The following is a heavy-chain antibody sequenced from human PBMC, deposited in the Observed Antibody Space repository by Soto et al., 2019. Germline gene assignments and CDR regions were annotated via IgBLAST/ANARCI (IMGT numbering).Heavy chain of an antibody. V-gene: IGHV3-33*01. D-gene: IGHD2-21*02. CDR2: IWYDGSNK. CDR1: GFTFSSYG. CDR3: ARGSGGDLYYFDY. Sequence: SGGSLRLSCAASGFTFSSYGMHWVRQAPGKGLEWVAVIWYDGSNKYYADSVKGRFTISRDNSKNTLYLQMNSLRAEDTAVYYCARGSGGDLYYFDYWGQGTLVTVSS. J-gene: IGHJ4*02.